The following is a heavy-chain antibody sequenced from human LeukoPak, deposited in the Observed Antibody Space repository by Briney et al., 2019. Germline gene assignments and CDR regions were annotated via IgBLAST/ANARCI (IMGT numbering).Heavy chain of an antibody. J-gene: IGHJ3*02. CDR1: GFTFSDYY. V-gene: IGHV3-11*01. D-gene: IGHD2-15*01. CDR3: ARAGYCSGGRCYYGAGAFDI. CDR2: IRSSGSIR. Sequence: TPGGSLRLSCAASGFTFSDYYMSWIRQAPGKGLEWVSYIRSSGSIRYYADSVKGRFTISRDNAKNSLYLQMNSLRAEDTAVYYCARAGYCSGGRCYYGAGAFDIWGQGTMVTVSS.